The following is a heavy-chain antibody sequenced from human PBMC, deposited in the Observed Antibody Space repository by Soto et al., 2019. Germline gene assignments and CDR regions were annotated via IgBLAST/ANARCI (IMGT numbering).Heavy chain of an antibody. V-gene: IGHV3-23*01. D-gene: IGHD1-26*01. Sequence: PGGSLRLSCAASGFTFISYAMSCVRQAPGKGLEWVSAITGGGSTYHADSVKGRFTISRDNAENTLYLQMSSLRAEDTVVYYCAKGSATSRPYLLDYWGQGTLVTVSS. J-gene: IGHJ4*02. CDR3: AKGSATSRPYLLDY. CDR1: GFTFISYA. CDR2: ITGGGST.